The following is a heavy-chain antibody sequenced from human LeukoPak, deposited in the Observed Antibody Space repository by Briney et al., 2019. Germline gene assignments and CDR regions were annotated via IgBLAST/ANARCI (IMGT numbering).Heavy chain of an antibody. Sequence: PSETLSLTCAVYGGSFSGYYWSWIRQPPGKGLEWIGEINHSGSTNCNPSLKSRVTISVDTSKNQFSLKLSSVTAADTAVYYCARGPLYYYGSGSYLVYFDYWGQGTLVTVSS. D-gene: IGHD3-10*01. CDR1: GGSFSGYY. V-gene: IGHV4-34*01. CDR2: INHSGST. CDR3: ARGPLYYYGSGSYLVYFDY. J-gene: IGHJ4*02.